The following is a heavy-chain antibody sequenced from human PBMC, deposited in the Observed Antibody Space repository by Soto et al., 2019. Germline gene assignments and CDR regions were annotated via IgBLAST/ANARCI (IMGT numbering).Heavy chain of an antibody. CDR2: IGPDGSST. CDR1: GFTFSSHW. D-gene: IGHD1-1*01. Sequence: EVHLVESGGGLVQPGGSLRLSCAASGFTFSSHWMHWVRQAPGKGLEWVAHIGPDGSSTRDADSVQGRFTISRDNARNTLYLQMDSLRDEDTAVYYCARDNNWSYDYWGQGILVTVSS. V-gene: IGHV3-74*01. J-gene: IGHJ4*02. CDR3: ARDNNWSYDY.